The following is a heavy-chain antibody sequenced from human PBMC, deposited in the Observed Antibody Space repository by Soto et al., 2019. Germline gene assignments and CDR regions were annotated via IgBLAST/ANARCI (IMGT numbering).Heavy chain of an antibody. CDR1: GFTFSSYG. D-gene: IGHD6-19*01. CDR3: ARDRIAVAGKRGTFDY. CDR2: IWYDGSNK. V-gene: IGHV3-33*01. Sequence: GGSLRLSCAASGFTFSSYGMHWVRQAPGKGLEWVAVIWYDGSNKYYADSVKGRFTISRDNSKNTLYLQMNSLRAEDTAVYYCARDRIAVAGKRGTFDYWGQGTLVTVSS. J-gene: IGHJ4*02.